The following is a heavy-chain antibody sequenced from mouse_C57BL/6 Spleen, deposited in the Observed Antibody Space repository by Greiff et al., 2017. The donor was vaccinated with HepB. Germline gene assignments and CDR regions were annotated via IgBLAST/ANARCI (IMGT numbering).Heavy chain of an antibody. J-gene: IGHJ3*01. D-gene: IGHD2-4*01. Sequence: EVMLVESGGGLVQPKGSLKLSCAASGFSFNTYAMNWVRQAPGKGLEWVARIRSKSNNYATYYADSVKDRFTISRDDSESMLYLQMNNLKTEDTAMYYCVRQNDYEGFAYWGQGTLVTVSA. CDR1: GFSFNTYA. V-gene: IGHV10-1*01. CDR3: VRQNDYEGFAY. CDR2: IRSKSNNYAT.